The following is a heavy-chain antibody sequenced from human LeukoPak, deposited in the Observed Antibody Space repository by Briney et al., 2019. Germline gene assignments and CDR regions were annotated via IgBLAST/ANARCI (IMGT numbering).Heavy chain of an antibody. CDR2: ISYDGSNK. Sequence: GGSLRLSCAASGFTFSSYAMHWVRQAPGKGLEWVAVISYDGSNKYYADSVKGRFTISRDNSKNTLYLQMNSLRAEDTAVYYCARDSSPYYYGSGSHDCWGQGTLVTFSS. D-gene: IGHD3-10*01. CDR3: ARDSSPYYYGSGSHDC. V-gene: IGHV3-30*04. J-gene: IGHJ4*02. CDR1: GFTFSSYA.